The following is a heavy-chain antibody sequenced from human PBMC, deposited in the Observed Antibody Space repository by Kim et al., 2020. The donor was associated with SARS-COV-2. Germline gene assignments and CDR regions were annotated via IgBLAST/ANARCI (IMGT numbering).Heavy chain of an antibody. V-gene: IGHV3-30-3*01. D-gene: IGHD3-3*01. Sequence: GGSLRLSCAASGFTFSSYAMHWVRQAPGKGLEWVAVISYDGSNKYYADSVKGRFTISRDNSKNTLYLQMNSLRAEDTAVYYCARQFLPAGFWSGPSPLPSTYYYYYGMDVWGQGTTVTVSS. CDR3: ARQFLPAGFWSGPSPLPSTYYYYYGMDV. CDR2: ISYDGSNK. J-gene: IGHJ6*02. CDR1: GFTFSSYA.